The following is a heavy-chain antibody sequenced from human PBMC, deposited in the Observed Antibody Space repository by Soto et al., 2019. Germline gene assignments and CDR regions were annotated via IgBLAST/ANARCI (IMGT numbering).Heavy chain of an antibody. V-gene: IGHV3-73*01. D-gene: IGHD3-10*01. Sequence: PGGSLRLSCAASGFTFSGSAMHWVRQASGKGLEWVGRIRSKANSYATAYAASVKGRFTISRDDSKNTAYLQMNSLKTEDTAVYYCTSPGSYSIYWGQGNLVTVSS. CDR3: TSPGSYSIY. CDR1: GFTFSGSA. J-gene: IGHJ4*02. CDR2: IRSKANSYAT.